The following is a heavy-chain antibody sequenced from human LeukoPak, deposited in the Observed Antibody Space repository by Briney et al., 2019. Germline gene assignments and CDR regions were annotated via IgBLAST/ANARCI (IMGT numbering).Heavy chain of an antibody. CDR3: ARGLFDYIFWAFDP. CDR1: GDSINSYY. Sequence: SETLSLTCAVSGDSINSYYWSWIRQAPGKGLEWIGYVFHSGSTNYKPSLKSRVAISIDSSRNQFSLRLDSVTAADTAVYYCARGLFDYIFWAFDPWGQGTVVTVSS. V-gene: IGHV4-59*01. D-gene: IGHD3-3*01. CDR2: VFHSGST. J-gene: IGHJ3*01.